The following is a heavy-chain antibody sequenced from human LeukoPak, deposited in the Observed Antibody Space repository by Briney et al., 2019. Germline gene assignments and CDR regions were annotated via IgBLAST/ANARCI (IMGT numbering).Heavy chain of an antibody. CDR2: ISSSSSTI. CDR3: ARESGGPSGFGELDY. J-gene: IGHJ4*02. CDR1: GFTFSSYS. Sequence: GGSLRLSCAASGFTFSSYSMNWVRQAPGKGLEWVSYISSSSSTIYYADSVKGRFTISRDNAKNSLYLQMNSLRAEDTAVYYCARESGGPSGFGELDYWGQGTLVTVSS. D-gene: IGHD3-10*01. V-gene: IGHV3-48*01.